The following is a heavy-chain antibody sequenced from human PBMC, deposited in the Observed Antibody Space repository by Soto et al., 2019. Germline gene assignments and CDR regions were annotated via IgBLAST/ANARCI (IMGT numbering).Heavy chain of an antibody. CDR1: GLTFSNYG. J-gene: IGHJ4*02. D-gene: IGHD3-10*01. V-gene: IGHV3-33*01. CDR2: IWYDGITK. CDR3: ATVDNYYGSAF. Sequence: QEQLVESGGGVVQPGTSLRLSCAASGLTFSNYGMHWVRQAPGKGLEWVAVIWYDGITKFYADSVQGRFSISRDNSKNTLYLQMNSLTAEDTGVYFCATVDNYYGSAFWGQGTLVTVSP.